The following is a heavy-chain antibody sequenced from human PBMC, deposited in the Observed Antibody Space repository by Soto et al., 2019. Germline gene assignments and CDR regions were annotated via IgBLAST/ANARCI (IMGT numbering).Heavy chain of an antibody. Sequence: XSVKVSCKASGYTFTGYYMHWVRQAPGQGLEGMGWINPNSGGTNYAQKFQGRVTMTRDTSISTAYMELSRLRSDDTAVYYCARSFHDFWSGRGIRYYYGMDVWGQGATVTVSS. CDR2: INPNSGGT. V-gene: IGHV1-2*02. D-gene: IGHD3-3*01. CDR3: ARSFHDFWSGRGIRYYYGMDV. J-gene: IGHJ6*02. CDR1: GYTFTGYY.